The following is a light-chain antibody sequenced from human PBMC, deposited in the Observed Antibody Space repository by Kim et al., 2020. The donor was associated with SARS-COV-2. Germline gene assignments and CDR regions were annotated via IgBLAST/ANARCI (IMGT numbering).Light chain of an antibody. CDR3: QHRSDWPIT. CDR1: QNINNH. V-gene: IGKV3-11*01. J-gene: IGKJ5*01. CDR2: DSS. Sequence: LPPGESATLSCGASQNINNHLAWYQHRPGQAPRLLIYDSSNRATGLPGRFSGRGSGTDFTLSISSLEPEDFAVYYCQHRSDWPITFGQGTRLEIK.